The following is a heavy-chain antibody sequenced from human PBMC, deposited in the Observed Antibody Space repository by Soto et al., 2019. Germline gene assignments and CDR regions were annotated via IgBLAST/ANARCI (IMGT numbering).Heavy chain of an antibody. Sequence: GGSLRLSCAASGFTFSSYSMNWVRQAPGKGLEWVSYISSSGSTIYYADSVKGRFTISRDNAKNSLYLQMNSLRAEDTAVYYCARDYDFWSGPRGSYFDYWGQGTLVTVSS. V-gene: IGHV3-48*04. CDR1: GFTFSSYS. CDR2: ISSSGSTI. CDR3: ARDYDFWSGPRGSYFDY. J-gene: IGHJ4*02. D-gene: IGHD3-3*01.